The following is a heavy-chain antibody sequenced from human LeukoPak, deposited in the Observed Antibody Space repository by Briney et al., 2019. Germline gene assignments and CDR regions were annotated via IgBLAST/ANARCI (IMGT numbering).Heavy chain of an antibody. CDR1: GFTFSSYA. V-gene: IGHV3-30-3*01. CDR2: ISYDGSNK. CDR3: AREVGY. Sequence: PGRSLGLSCAASGFTFSSYAMHWVRQAPGKGLEWVAVISYDGSNKYYADSVKGRFTISRDNSKNTLYLQMNSLRAEDTAVYYCAREVGYWGQGTLVTVSS. D-gene: IGHD2-2*01. J-gene: IGHJ4*02.